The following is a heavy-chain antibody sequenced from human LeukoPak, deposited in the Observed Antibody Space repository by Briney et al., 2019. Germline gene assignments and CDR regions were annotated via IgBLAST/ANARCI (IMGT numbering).Heavy chain of an antibody. V-gene: IGHV3-48*03. CDR2: ISSSGSTI. Sequence: GGSLRLSCAASGFTFSSYEMNWARQAPGKGLEWVSYISSSGSTIYYADSVKGRFTISRDNAKNSLYLQMNSLRAEDTAVYYCAREGNYYDSSGYYYGFDYWGQGTLVTVSS. CDR3: AREGNYYDSSGYYYGFDY. D-gene: IGHD3-22*01. J-gene: IGHJ4*02. CDR1: GFTFSSYE.